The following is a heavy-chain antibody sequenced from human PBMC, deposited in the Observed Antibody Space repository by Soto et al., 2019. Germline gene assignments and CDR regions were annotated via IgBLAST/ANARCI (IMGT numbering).Heavy chain of an antibody. CDR3: ARQRIEAAFDAFDI. V-gene: IGHV4-59*08. Sequence: SESLSLTCTVSGGSISSYYWSWIRQPPGKGLEWIGYIYYSGSTNYNPSLKSRVTISADKSNTTAYLQWSGLKASDTSMYYCARQRIEAAFDAFDIWGQGTMVT. CDR2: IYYSGST. D-gene: IGHD6-13*01. J-gene: IGHJ3*02. CDR1: GGSISSYY.